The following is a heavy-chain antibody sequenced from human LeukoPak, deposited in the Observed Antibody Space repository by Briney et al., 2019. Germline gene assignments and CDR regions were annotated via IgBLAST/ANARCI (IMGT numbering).Heavy chain of an antibody. Sequence: SETLSLTCTVSGGSISSYYWSWIRQPPGKGLEWIGYIYYSGVTNYNPSLKSRVTISVDTSKNQFSLKLNSVTAADTAVYYCARQIGFCSSANCRAAWFDPWGQGTLVTVSS. CDR2: IYYSGVT. V-gene: IGHV4-59*08. D-gene: IGHD2-2*01. CDR1: GGSISSYY. CDR3: ARQIGFCSSANCRAAWFDP. J-gene: IGHJ5*02.